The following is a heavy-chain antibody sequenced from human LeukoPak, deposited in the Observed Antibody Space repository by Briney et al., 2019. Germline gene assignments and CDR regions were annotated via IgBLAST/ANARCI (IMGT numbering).Heavy chain of an antibody. CDR3: VRGGWGSGYYYPPLDY. CDR2: IIPILGIA. CDR1: GGTFSSYA. J-gene: IGHJ4*02. Sequence: ASVKVSCKASGGTFSSYAISWVRQAPGQGLEWMGRIIPILGIANYAQKFQGRVTITADKSTSTAYMELSSLRSEDTAVYYCVRGGWGSGYYYPPLDYWGQGTLVTVSS. D-gene: IGHD3-22*01. V-gene: IGHV1-69*04.